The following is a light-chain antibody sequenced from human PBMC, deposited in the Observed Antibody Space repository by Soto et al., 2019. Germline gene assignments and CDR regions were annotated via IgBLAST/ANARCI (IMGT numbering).Light chain of an antibody. CDR1: NSDIGAYDY. Sequence: QSALTQPASVSGSPGQSITISRSGTNSDIGAYDYVSWYQQHPGKPPKLIIYNVNNRPSGVSFRFSGSKSANTASLTISGLQTEDEADYYCLSHTTRRIYVFGPGTKVTVL. V-gene: IGLV2-14*03. CDR3: LSHTTRRIYV. J-gene: IGLJ1*01. CDR2: NVN.